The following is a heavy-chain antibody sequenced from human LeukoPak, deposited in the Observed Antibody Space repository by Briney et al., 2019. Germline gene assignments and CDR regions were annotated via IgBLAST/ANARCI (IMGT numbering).Heavy chain of an antibody. V-gene: IGHV1-46*01. D-gene: IGHD3-22*01. CDR3: AKANYHDSSGHYENLDY. Sequence: ASVKVSCKASGYTFTSYYMHWVRQAPGQGLEWMGIINPSGGSTSYAQKFQGRDTMTRDTSTSTVYMELSSLRSEDTAVYYCAKANYHDSSGHYENLDYWGQGTLVTVSS. J-gene: IGHJ4*02. CDR2: INPSGGST. CDR1: GYTFTSYY.